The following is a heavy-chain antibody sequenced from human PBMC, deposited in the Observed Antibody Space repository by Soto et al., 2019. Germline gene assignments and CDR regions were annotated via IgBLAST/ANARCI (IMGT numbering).Heavy chain of an antibody. V-gene: IGHV3-33*01. D-gene: IGHD1-7*01. J-gene: IGHJ4*02. CDR3: ARDKAGTNDY. CDR1: GXTFSSYW. CDR2: IWYDGSNK. Sequence: GSLRLSCAASGXTFSSYWMHWVRQAPGKGLELVAVIWYDGSNKYYADYVKGRFTISRDNSKNTLYLQMNSLRAADTAVYYCARDKAGTNDYWGQGTLGTVSS.